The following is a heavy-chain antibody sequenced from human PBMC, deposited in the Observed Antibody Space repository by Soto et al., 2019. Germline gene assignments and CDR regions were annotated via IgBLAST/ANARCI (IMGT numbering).Heavy chain of an antibody. CDR3: ARYYRGSGRYFFDY. D-gene: IGHD6-19*01. V-gene: IGHV3-7*03. J-gene: IGHJ4*02. CDR1: GFTFISSF. Sequence: GGSLRLSCVSSGFTFISSFMGWIRQAPGKGLEWVANINQDGGVTYYVDSVEGRFTISRDNTKDSLYLQMNSLRGEDTAIYYCARYYRGSGRYFFDYWGQGTPVTVSS. CDR2: INQDGGVT.